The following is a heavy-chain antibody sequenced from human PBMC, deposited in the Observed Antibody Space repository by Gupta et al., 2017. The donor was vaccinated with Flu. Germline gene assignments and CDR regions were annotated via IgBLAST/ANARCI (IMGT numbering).Heavy chain of an antibody. Sequence: EVQLLEQVGGVVQPGEAVRLSCVVCGLTFSDYAMNWVRQAPGKGLEWLSTVGAGGDRTYYADSVMGRFTISRDNSKNTIYLQMNSLTGDDTAVYYCAKDRSGNPAIDYWGQGALVTVSA. CDR1: GLTFSDYA. V-gene: IGHV3-23*01. J-gene: IGHJ4*02. CDR2: VGAGGDRT. CDR3: AKDRSGNPAIDY. D-gene: IGHD6-13*01.